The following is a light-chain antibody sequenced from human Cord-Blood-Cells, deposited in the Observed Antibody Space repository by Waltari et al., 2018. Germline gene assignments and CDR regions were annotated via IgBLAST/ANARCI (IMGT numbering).Light chain of an antibody. CDR1: QSISSW. V-gene: IGKV1-5*03. CDR3: QQYNSYLYT. Sequence: DIQLTQSPSTLSASVADRLTITCRASQSISSWLAWYQQKPGKAPKLLIYKASSLESGVPSRFSGSGSGTEFTLTISSLQPDDFATYYCQQYNSYLYTFGQGTKLEIK. J-gene: IGKJ2*01. CDR2: KAS.